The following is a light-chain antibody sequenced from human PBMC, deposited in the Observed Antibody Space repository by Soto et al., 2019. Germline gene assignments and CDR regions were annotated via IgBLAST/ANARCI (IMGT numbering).Light chain of an antibody. CDR3: QQPISFPIT. Sequence: DIQITQSPSSLSSSLGGSVTITCRASQDIRSYLAWFQQKPGKAPKLLISAASSLQSGVPSRFSGSGSGTDFTLTIRSLQPEDFATYYCQQPISFPITFGQGTRLEIK. J-gene: IGKJ5*01. CDR1: QDIRSY. CDR2: AAS. V-gene: IGKV1D-12*01.